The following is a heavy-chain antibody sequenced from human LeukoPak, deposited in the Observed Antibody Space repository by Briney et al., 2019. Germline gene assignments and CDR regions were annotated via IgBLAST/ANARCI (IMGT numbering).Heavy chain of an antibody. CDR1: GFTFTSYW. CDR3: ARAHITYDSSGYYYVDWFDP. J-gene: IGHJ5*02. CDR2: IKQDGSEK. V-gene: IGHV3-7*01. Sequence: GGSLRLSCAASGFTFTSYWMSWVRQAPGKGLEWVANIKQDGSEKYDVDTGKGRFTISRDNAKDSLYLQMNSLRAEDTAVYYCARAHITYDSSGYYYVDWFDPWGQGTLVTVSS. D-gene: IGHD3-22*01.